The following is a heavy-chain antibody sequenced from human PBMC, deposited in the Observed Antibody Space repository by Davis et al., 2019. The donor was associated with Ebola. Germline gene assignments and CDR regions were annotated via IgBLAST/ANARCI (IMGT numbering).Heavy chain of an antibody. Sequence: GGSLRLSCAASGFTFSTYSMSWVRQAPGKALEWVSSISSDSDYIYYADSAKGRSTISRDNAKNTLYLQMNSLRAEDTAVYYCARDLMTTVTNYFGYWGQGTLVTVSS. D-gene: IGHD4-17*01. CDR3: ARDLMTTVTNYFGY. J-gene: IGHJ4*02. CDR1: GFTFSTYS. V-gene: IGHV3-21*01. CDR2: ISSDSDYI.